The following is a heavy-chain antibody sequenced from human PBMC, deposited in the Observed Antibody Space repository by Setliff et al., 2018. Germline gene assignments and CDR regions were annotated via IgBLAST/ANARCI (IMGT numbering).Heavy chain of an antibody. CDR1: GYSFTSYW. Sequence: PGESLKISCKGSGYSFTSYWIGWVRQMPGKGLEWMGIIYPGDSDTKYSPSFQGQVTISADKSISTAYLQWNSLQASDTAMYYCARQGCSSTSCHSIDYWGQGTLVTVSS. CDR3: ARQGCSSTSCHSIDY. D-gene: IGHD2-2*01. V-gene: IGHV5-51*01. CDR2: IYPGDSDT. J-gene: IGHJ4*02.